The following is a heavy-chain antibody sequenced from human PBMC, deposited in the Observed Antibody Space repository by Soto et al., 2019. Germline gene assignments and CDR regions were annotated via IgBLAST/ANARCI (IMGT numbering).Heavy chain of an antibody. J-gene: IGHJ4*02. Sequence: QVQLVQSGAEVKKPGSSVKVSCQASGGIFSSNAISWVRQAPGQGHEWMGGILPIFDTTHYAQKFQGRVTITADESTSTAYMELSSLKSEDTTLYYCETGGRVYSSDPRFYFEYWGQGTLVTVSS. V-gene: IGHV1-69*01. D-gene: IGHD5-18*01. CDR2: ILPIFDTT. CDR3: ETGGRVYSSDPRFYFEY. CDR1: GGIFSSNA.